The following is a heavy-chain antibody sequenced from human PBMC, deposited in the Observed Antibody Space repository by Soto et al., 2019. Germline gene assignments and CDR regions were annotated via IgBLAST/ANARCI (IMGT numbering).Heavy chain of an antibody. Sequence: PSETLSLTCTVSGGSISSSSYYWGWIRQPPGKGLEWIGSIYYSGSTYYNPSLKSRVTISVDTSKNQFSLKLSSVTAADTAVYYCARHEFLVHFDYWGQGTLVTAPQ. CDR1: GGSISSSSYY. V-gene: IGHV4-39*01. CDR3: ARHEFLVHFDY. CDR2: IYYSGST. D-gene: IGHD3-3*01. J-gene: IGHJ4*02.